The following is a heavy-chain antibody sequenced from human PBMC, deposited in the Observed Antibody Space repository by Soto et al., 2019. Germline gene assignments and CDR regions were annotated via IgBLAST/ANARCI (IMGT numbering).Heavy chain of an antibody. CDR2: INSDGSST. D-gene: IGHD2-15*01. CDR3: ARELGTVATSVCHP. J-gene: IGHJ5*02. V-gene: IGHV3-74*01. Sequence: VGSLRLSCAASGFTFSSYWMHWVRQAPGKGLVWVSRINSDGSSTSYADSVKGRFTISRDNAKNTLYLQMNSLRAEDTAVYCCARELGTVATSVCHPWGQGTLVTVSP. CDR1: GFTFSSYW.